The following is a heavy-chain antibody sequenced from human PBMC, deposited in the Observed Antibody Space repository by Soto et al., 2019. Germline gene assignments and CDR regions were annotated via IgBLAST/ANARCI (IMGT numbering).Heavy chain of an antibody. CDR3: AKDTINIVVGTHWFDP. V-gene: IGHV3-23*01. Sequence: PGGSLRLSCAASGFTFSSYTMSWVRQAPGKGLEWVSAISGSGGSTYYADSVKGRFTISRDNSKNTLYLQVNSLRAEDTAVYYCAKDTINIVVGTHWFDPWGQGTLVTVSS. CDR1: GFTFSSYT. J-gene: IGHJ5*02. CDR2: ISGSGGST. D-gene: IGHD2-2*01.